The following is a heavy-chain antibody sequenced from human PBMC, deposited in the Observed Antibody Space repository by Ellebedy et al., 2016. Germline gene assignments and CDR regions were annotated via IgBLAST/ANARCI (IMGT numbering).Heavy chain of an antibody. CDR2: IIPIFGTA. J-gene: IGHJ4*02. Sequence: SVKVSCXASGGTFSSYAISWVRQAPGQGLEWMGGIIPIFGTANYAQKFQGRVTITADESTSTAYMELSSLRSEDTAVYYCARVGSGSSGWYDYWGQGTLVTVSS. CDR3: ARVGSGSSGWYDY. CDR1: GGTFSSYA. D-gene: IGHD6-19*01. V-gene: IGHV1-69*13.